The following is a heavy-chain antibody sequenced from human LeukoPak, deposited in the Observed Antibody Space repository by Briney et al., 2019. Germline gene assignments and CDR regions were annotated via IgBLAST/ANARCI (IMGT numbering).Heavy chain of an antibody. CDR2: IYYSGST. V-gene: IGHV4-31*03. CDR3: ARVARGNYDYVWGSYRADAFDI. D-gene: IGHD3-16*02. Sequence: SQTLSLTCTVSGGSISSGGYYWSWIRQHPGKGLEWIGYIYYSGSTYYNPSLKSRVTISVDTSKNQFSLKLSSVTAADTAVYYCARVARGNYDYVWGSYRADAFDIWGQGTMATVSS. J-gene: IGHJ3*02. CDR1: GGSISSGGYY.